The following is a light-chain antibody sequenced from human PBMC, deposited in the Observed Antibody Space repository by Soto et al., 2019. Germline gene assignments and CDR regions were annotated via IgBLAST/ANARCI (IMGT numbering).Light chain of an antibody. CDR3: AAWDDSLSALV. V-gene: IGLV1-47*01. CDR1: SSNIESNY. Sequence: QSVLTQPPSASGTPGQRVTISCSGSSSNIESNYVYWYQQLPGSAPKLLIYRNDQRPSGVPDRFSGSKSGTSASLAISGLRSEDEDDYYCAAWDDSLSALVFGGGTKITVL. J-gene: IGLJ3*02. CDR2: RND.